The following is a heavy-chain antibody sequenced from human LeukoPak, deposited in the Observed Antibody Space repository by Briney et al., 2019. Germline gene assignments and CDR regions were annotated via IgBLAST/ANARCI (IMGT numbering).Heavy chain of an antibody. CDR1: GGSISSSSYY. J-gene: IGHJ6*04. D-gene: IGHD3-9*01. Sequence: LETLSLTCTVSGGSISSSSYYWGWIRQPPGKGLEWIGSIYYSRSTYYNPSLKSRVTISVDTSKNQFSLKLSSVTAADTAVYYCAREGHYDILTGPQDVWGKGTTVTVSS. CDR3: AREGHYDILTGPQDV. CDR2: IYYSRST. V-gene: IGHV4-39*02.